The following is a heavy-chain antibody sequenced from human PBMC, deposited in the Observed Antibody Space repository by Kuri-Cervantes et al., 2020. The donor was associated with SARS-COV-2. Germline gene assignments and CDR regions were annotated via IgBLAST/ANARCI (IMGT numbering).Heavy chain of an antibody. J-gene: IGHJ4*02. CDR1: GFTVSTNY. CDR3: ARGGSCNSGTCFDY. V-gene: IGHV3-53*01. CDR2: IYSSGNT. Sequence: GGSLRLSCAASGFTVSTNYMSWVRQAPGKGLEWVSLIYSSGNTHYADSVKGRFTISRDNSKNTLYLQLNSLRVDDTAVYYCARGGSCNSGTCFDYLGQGTLVTVSS. D-gene: IGHD2-15*01.